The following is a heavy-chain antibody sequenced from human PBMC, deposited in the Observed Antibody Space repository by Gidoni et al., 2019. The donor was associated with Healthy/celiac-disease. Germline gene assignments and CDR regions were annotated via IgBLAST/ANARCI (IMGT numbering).Heavy chain of an antibody. CDR2: ISYDGSNK. Sequence: QVQLVESGGGVVQPGRSLRLSCAASGFTFSSYGMHWVRPAPGKGLEWVAVISYDGSNKYYADSVKGRFTSSRDNSKNTLYLQMNSLRAEDTAVYYCARTIAVAAFDPWGQGTLVTVSS. D-gene: IGHD6-19*01. J-gene: IGHJ5*02. CDR1: GFTFSSYG. V-gene: IGHV3-30*03. CDR3: ARTIAVAAFDP.